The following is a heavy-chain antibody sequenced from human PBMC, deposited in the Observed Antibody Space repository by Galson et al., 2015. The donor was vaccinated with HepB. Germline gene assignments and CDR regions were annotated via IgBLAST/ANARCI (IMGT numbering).Heavy chain of an antibody. Sequence: SLRLSCAASGFTFSNYWMNWVRQAPGKGLEWVANIKQDGSEKYYVDSVKGRFTIPRDNAKNSLYLQMNSLRAEDTAVYYCARDPDLSFLCSSANCYNARFDPWGQGTLVTVSS. D-gene: IGHD2-2*02. J-gene: IGHJ5*02. V-gene: IGHV3-7*01. CDR1: GFTFSNYW. CDR2: IKQDGSEK. CDR3: ARDPDLSFLCSSANCYNARFDP.